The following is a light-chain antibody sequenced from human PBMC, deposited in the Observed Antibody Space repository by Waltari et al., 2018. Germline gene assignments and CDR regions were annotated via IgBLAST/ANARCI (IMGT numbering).Light chain of an antibody. CDR1: QSVSRF. CDR2: AAS. CDR3: QHYVSLPAT. Sequence: EIVLTQSPGTLSLSPGERATLSYRASQSVSRFLAWYQQKPGQAPRLLIYAASSRATGIPDRFSGSGSGTDFSLTISRLEPEDFAMYYCQHYVSLPATFGQGTKVEIK. V-gene: IGKV3-20*01. J-gene: IGKJ1*01.